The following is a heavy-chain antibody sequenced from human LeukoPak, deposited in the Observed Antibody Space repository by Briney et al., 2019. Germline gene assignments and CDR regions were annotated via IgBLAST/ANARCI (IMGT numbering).Heavy chain of an antibody. CDR3: TTDGWYSSGWPS. Sequence: GGSLRLSCAASGFTFSNAWMSWVRQAPGKGLGWVGRIKSKTDGGTTDYAAPVKGRFTISRDDSKNTLYLQMNSLKTEDTAVYYCTTDGWYSSGWPSWGQGTLVTVSS. D-gene: IGHD6-19*01. V-gene: IGHV3-15*01. CDR2: IKSKTDGGTT. CDR1: GFTFSNAW. J-gene: IGHJ4*02.